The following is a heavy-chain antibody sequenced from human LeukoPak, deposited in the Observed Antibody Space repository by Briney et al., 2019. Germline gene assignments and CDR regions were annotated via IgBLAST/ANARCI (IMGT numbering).Heavy chain of an antibody. CDR1: GFTFRSHA. CDR2: IWYDGSNK. CDR3: ARDLGYYGSGSAFDI. Sequence: GRSLRLSCVASGFTFRSHAMHWVRQAPGKGLEWVAVIWYDGSNKYYAESVKGRFTISRDNSKNTLYVQMNSLRVVDTAVYYCARDLGYYGSGSAFDIWGQGTMVTVSS. D-gene: IGHD3-10*01. V-gene: IGHV3-33*01. J-gene: IGHJ3*02.